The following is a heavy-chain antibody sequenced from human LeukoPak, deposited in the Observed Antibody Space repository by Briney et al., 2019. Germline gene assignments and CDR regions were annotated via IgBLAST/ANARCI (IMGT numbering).Heavy chain of an antibody. CDR1: GFNFSDYY. Sequence: PGGSLRLSCAASGFNFSDYYMSWIRQAPGKGLEWFSYISSSGGTIEYADSVKGRFTISRDNAKNSLYLQMHSLRAEDTALYYCARDSGYCSGGSCYGAWGQGTLVTVSS. J-gene: IGHJ4*02. D-gene: IGHD2-15*01. V-gene: IGHV3-11*01. CDR3: ARDSGYCSGGSCYGA. CDR2: ISSSGGTI.